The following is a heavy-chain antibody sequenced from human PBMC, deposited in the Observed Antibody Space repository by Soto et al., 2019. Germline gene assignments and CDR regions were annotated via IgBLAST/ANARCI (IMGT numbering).Heavy chain of an antibody. D-gene: IGHD3-3*01. CDR2: INPTDGSV. CDR3: ARDFGRHGAVDTTGWFDP. CDR1: GYTFKSFY. V-gene: IGHV1-46*02. J-gene: IGHJ5*02. Sequence: QVQLVQSGAEVKKPGASVKVSCTASGYTFKSFYMHWVRQAPGQGLEWIGMINPTDGSVSFAQKFQARVRLTTDRPTSTVYMELSSLTREDTAVYFCARDFGRHGAVDTTGWFDPWGQGTLVTVSS.